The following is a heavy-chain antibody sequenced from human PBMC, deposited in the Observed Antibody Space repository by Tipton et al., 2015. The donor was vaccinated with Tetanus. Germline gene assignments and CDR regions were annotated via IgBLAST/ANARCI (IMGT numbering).Heavy chain of an antibody. J-gene: IGHJ4*02. Sequence: LVQSGPEVKVSCKASGYTFTKYGINWVRQAPGQGLEWMGWDSGYSGNTNYAKKFQGRVTMTTDTATNTAYMELRSLRSDDTAVYFCARLVKQWLVPEDYWGQGTLVIVSS. D-gene: IGHD6-19*01. V-gene: IGHV1-18*01. CDR1: GYTFTKYG. CDR2: DSGYSGNT. CDR3: ARLVKQWLVPEDY.